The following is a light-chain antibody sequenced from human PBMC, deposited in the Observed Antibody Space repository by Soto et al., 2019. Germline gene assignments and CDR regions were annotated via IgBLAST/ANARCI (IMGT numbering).Light chain of an antibody. CDR1: QTVSNTY. CDR2: GAS. CDR3: QQYGALPPT. V-gene: IGKV3-20*01. Sequence: EIVLTQFPSALSLSPGERVTLSCRASQTVSNTYLAWYQQQSGQAPKFLIYGASNRATGVPDRFRGSGSGTDFTLTISRLEPEDFAVYYCQQYGALPPTFGGGTKVEIK. J-gene: IGKJ4*01.